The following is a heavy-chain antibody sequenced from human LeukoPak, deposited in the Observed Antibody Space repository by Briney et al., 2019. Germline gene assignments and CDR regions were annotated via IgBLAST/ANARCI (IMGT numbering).Heavy chain of an antibody. Sequence: SVKVSCKASGGTFSSYAISWVRQAPGQGLEWMGRIIPILGIANYAQKFQGRVTITADKSTSTAYVELSSLRSEDTAVYYCARGNVLRYFDWSKHYYYYYGMDVWGQGTTVTVSS. CDR2: IIPILGIA. V-gene: IGHV1-69*04. D-gene: IGHD3-9*01. J-gene: IGHJ6*02. CDR3: ARGNVLRYFDWSKHYYYYYGMDV. CDR1: GGTFSSYA.